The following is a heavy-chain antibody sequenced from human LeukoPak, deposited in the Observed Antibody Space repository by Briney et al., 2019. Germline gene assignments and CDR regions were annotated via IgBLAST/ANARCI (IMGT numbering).Heavy chain of an antibody. D-gene: IGHD2-8*01. V-gene: IGHV3-30*04. CDR1: GFTFSTYA. CDR2: ISSDGKSR. CDR3: ARDPMADFDY. Sequence: GGSMRLSCAASGFTFSTYAFHWVRQAPGTGLEWVAVISSDGKSRIYADSVKGRFTISRDNSKNRLFLQMNSLRTEDTAVYYCARDPMADFDYWGQGALVTVSS. J-gene: IGHJ4*02.